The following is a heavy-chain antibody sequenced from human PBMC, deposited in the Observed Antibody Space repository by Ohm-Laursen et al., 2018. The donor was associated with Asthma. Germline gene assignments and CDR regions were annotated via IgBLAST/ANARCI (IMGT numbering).Heavy chain of an antibody. CDR2: GGSYYDGGLK. CDR1: GFTFSSYA. V-gene: IGHV3-30-3*01. CDR3: ARDVMEWYLPAFDF. Sequence: SLRLSCAASGFTFSSYAMGWVRQAPGKGLEWVAVGGSYYDGGLKYYADSVNGRFTVSRDDSKNTLYLQMNSLRPDDTAVYYCARDVMEWYLPAFDFWGQGTLVTVS. D-gene: IGHD3-3*01. J-gene: IGHJ4*02.